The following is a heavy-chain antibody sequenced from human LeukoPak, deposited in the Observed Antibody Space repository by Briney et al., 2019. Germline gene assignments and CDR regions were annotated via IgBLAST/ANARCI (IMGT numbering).Heavy chain of an antibody. CDR2: IYTSGST. D-gene: IGHD2-15*01. V-gene: IGHV4-4*07. CDR3: ARDLNAYCSGGSRYFDYYGMDV. CDR1: GGSISSYY. Sequence: SETLSLTCTVSGGSISSYYWSWIRQPAGKGLEWIGRIYTSGSTNYNPSLKSRVTMSVDTSKNQFSLKLSSVTAADTAVYYCARDLNAYCSGGSRYFDYYGMDVWGQGTTVTVSS. J-gene: IGHJ6*02.